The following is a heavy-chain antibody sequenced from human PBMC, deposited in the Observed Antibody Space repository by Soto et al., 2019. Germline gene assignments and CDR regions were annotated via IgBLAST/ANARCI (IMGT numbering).Heavy chain of an antibody. Sequence: PSWTXSVTGFLSIYCIGIGVFLGWIRQPPGKGLEWVGSIYHTGDTHYNPSLSSQVAMSVDTSKNHLSLRMTYLTAEETDVYFCERENNSLELWGQGILV. D-gene: IGHD1-7*01. J-gene: IGHJ4*02. CDR3: ERENNSLEL. V-gene: IGHV4-38-2*02. CDR1: IYCIGIGVF. CDR2: IYHTGDT.